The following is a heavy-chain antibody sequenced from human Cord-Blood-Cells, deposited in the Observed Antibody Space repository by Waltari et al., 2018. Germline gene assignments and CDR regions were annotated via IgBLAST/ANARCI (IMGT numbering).Heavy chain of an antibody. D-gene: IGHD1-26*01. CDR1: GGSISSRSYH. Sequence: QLQLQESGPGLVKPSETLSITCTVSGGSISSRSYHWGWIRQPPGKGLEWIGSIYYSGSTYYNPSLKSRVTISVDTSKNQFSLKLSSVTAADTAVYYCARHSGIVGATFDYWGQGTLVTVSS. J-gene: IGHJ4*02. CDR2: IYYSGST. CDR3: ARHSGIVGATFDY. V-gene: IGHV4-39*01.